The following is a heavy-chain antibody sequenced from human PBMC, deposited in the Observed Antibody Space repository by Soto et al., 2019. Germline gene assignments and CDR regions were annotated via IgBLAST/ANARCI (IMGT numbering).Heavy chain of an antibody. V-gene: IGHV4-39*01. CDR1: GGSISSSSYY. Sequence: SETLSLTCTVSGGSISSSSYYWGWIRQPPGKGLEWIGSIYYSGSTYYNPPLKSRVTISVDTSKNQFSLKLSSVTAADTAVYYCARHVWSGYYFDYWGQGTLVTVSS. CDR3: ARHVWSGYYFDY. J-gene: IGHJ4*02. CDR2: IYYSGST. D-gene: IGHD3-3*01.